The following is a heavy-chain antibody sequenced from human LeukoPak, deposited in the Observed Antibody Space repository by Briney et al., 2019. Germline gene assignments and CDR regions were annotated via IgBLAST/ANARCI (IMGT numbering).Heavy chain of an antibody. CDR3: ARQSYSYGIDY. CDR1: GYSFSSYW. V-gene: IGHV5-51*01. Sequence: GESLKISCKSSGYSFSSYWIGWVRQMPGKGLEWMGIIYPDDSDIKYSPSFQGQVTISADKSINTAHPQWATLKASDTAIYYCARQSYSYGIDYWGQGTLVTVSS. CDR2: IYPDDSDI. J-gene: IGHJ4*02. D-gene: IGHD5-18*01.